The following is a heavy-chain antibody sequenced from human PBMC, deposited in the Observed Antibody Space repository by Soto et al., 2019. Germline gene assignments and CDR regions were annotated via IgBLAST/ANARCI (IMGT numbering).Heavy chain of an antibody. D-gene: IGHD5-12*01. CDR1: SVGYG. CDR2: IYYSGST. V-gene: IGHV4-61*08. CDR3: ARIGRSGYDRSDNWFDP. J-gene: IGHJ5*02. Sequence: SVGYGGSCILQTTGKGLEWIGYIYYSGSTNYNPSLKSRVTISVDTSKNQFSLKLSSVTAADTAVYHCARIGRSGYDRSDNWFDPWGQGTLVTVSS.